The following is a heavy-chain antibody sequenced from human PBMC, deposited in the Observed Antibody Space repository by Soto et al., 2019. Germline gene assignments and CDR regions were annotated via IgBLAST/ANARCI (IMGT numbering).Heavy chain of an antibody. CDR2: ISSSSSYI. CDR1: GFTFSIYS. Sequence: GESLKISCAASGFTFSIYSMNWGLQSPLNWLDWVSSISSSSSYIYYADSVKGRFTISRDNAKNSLYLQMNSLRAEDTAVYYCARYIGAYDFWSGYYSAGMDVWGQGTTVTVSS. D-gene: IGHD3-3*01. J-gene: IGHJ6*02. CDR3: ARYIGAYDFWSGYYSAGMDV. V-gene: IGHV3-21*01.